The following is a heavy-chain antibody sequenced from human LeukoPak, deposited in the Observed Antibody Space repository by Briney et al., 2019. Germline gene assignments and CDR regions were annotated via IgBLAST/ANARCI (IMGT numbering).Heavy chain of an antibody. Sequence: SGGSLRLSCTASGFNFGDFAMSWVRLAPGMGLEWLGFIRTKAYGGTPEYAASVKGRFIISRDDSKTIAYLQLNSLKTEDTAVYYCTRGAPVAAYDYWGPGTLVTVSS. CDR3: TRGAPVAAYDY. J-gene: IGHJ4*02. CDR1: GFNFGDFA. D-gene: IGHD6-19*01. CDR2: IRTKAYGGTP. V-gene: IGHV3-49*04.